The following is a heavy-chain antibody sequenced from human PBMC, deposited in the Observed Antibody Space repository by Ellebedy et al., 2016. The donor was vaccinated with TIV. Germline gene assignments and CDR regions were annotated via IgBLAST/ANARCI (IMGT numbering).Heavy chain of an antibody. CDR1: GYTFTGYY. V-gene: IGHV1-69*13. D-gene: IGHD2-15*01. J-gene: IGHJ4*02. Sequence: ASVKVSCKASGYTFTGYYMHWVRQAPGQGLEWMGGIIPIFGTANYAQKFQGRVTITADESTSTAYMELSSLRSEDTAVYYCARRGVCSGSSCYYDYWGQGTLVTVSS. CDR2: IIPIFGTA. CDR3: ARRGVCSGSSCYYDY.